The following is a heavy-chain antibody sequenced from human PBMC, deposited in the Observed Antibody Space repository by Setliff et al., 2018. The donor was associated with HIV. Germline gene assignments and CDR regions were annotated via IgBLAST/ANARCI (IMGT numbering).Heavy chain of an antibody. CDR3: ARVHAKPTRTLALVVSGSRIDP. Sequence: SETLSLTCAVYGGSFSGYYWSWIRQPPGKGLEWIGEINHSGSTNYNPSLKSRVTISVDTSKNQSSLKLSSVTAADTAVYYCARVHAKPTRTLALVVSGSRIDPWGQGTLVTVSS. V-gene: IGHV4-34*01. D-gene: IGHD5-12*01. J-gene: IGHJ5*02. CDR2: INHSGST. CDR1: GGSFSGYY.